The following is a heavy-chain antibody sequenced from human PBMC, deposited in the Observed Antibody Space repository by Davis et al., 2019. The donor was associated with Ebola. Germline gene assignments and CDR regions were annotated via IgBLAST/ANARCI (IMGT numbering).Heavy chain of an antibody. D-gene: IGHD2-15*01. CDR3: ARMDCSGGLCYGNWRDYYSYGMDV. J-gene: IGHJ6*02. Sequence: GESLKISCAASGFTFSNYAMTWVRQAPGKGLEWVATINDNGATSYYADSVRGRFTISRDTATNSLFLQMNSLRADDTAVYYCARMDCSGGLCYGNWRDYYSYGMDVWGPGTTVTVSS. V-gene: IGHV3-23*01. CDR2: INDNGATS. CDR1: GFTFSNYA.